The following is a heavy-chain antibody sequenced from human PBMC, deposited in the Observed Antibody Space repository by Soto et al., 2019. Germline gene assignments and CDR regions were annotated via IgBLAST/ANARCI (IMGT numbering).Heavy chain of an antibody. J-gene: IGHJ4*02. CDR1: GGSISSGGYY. CDR3: ASLYSSCLDGGYYFDY. V-gene: IGHV4-31*03. Sequence: QVQLQESGPGLVKPSQTLSLTCTVSGGSISSGGYYWSWIRQHPGKGLEWIGYIYYSGSTYYNPSLDSGVTISVDTSKNQFSLKLSSVTAADTAVYYCASLYSSCLDGGYYFDYWGQGTLVTVPS. CDR2: IYYSGST. D-gene: IGHD6-19*01.